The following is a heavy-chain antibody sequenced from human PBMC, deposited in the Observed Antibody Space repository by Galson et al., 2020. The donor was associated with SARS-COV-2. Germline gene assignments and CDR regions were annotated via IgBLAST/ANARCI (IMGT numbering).Heavy chain of an antibody. Sequence: SVKVSCKASGDTFSSYAISWVRQAPGQGLEWMGGIIPILGIANYAQKFQGRVTITADKSTSTAYMELSSLRSEDTAVYYCARLMGQGYDFWGGWYSPVPLRYDYYYMDCLGKWTWFTVSS. D-gene: IGHD3-3*01. J-gene: IGHJ6*03. CDR1: GDTFSSYA. CDR3: ARLMGQGYDFWGGWYSPVPLRYDYYYMDC. V-gene: IGHV1-69*10. CDR2: IIPILGIA.